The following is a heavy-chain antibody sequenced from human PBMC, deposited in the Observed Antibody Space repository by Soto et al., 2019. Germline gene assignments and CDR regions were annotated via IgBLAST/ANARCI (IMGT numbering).Heavy chain of an antibody. CDR1: GFTFSSYG. V-gene: IGHV3-30*03. J-gene: IGHJ4*02. Sequence: QAQLVESGGGVVQPGRSLRLSCAASGFTFSSYGMHWVRQAPGTGLEWVAVISYDGGLQHYADSVKGRFTISRDNSKNMVLLQRNSLRAEDTAVYYCVSDRRYGHASVPYSWGQGTLVSVSS. D-gene: IGHD5-18*01. CDR2: ISYDGGLQ. CDR3: VSDRRYGHASVPYS.